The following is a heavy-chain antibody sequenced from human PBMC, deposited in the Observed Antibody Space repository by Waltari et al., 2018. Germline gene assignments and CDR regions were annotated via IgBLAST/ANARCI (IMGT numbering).Heavy chain of an antibody. CDR1: GGSISSSSYY. CDR2: IYYSGST. D-gene: IGHD6-13*01. V-gene: IGHV4-39*01. J-gene: IGHJ4*02. CDR3: ARHTSIAAAGPIDY. Sequence: QLQLQESGPGLVKPSETLSLTCTVSGGSISSSSYYWGWIRQPPGKGLEWIGSIYYSGSTDYNPSLKSRVTISVDTSKNQFSLKLSSVTAADTAVYYCARHTSIAAAGPIDYWGQGTLVTVSS.